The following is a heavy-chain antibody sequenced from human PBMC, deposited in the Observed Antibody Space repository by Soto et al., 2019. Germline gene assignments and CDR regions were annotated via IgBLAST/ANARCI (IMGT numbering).Heavy chain of an antibody. V-gene: IGHV3-30-3*01. CDR3: ARSPSGSYPEFDY. CDR1: GFIFSSYT. J-gene: IGHJ4*02. CDR2: ITYDGSNQ. Sequence: GGSLRLSCAASGFIFSSYTMHWVRQAPGKGLEWVGVITYDGSNQYYADSVKGRFTISRDNSRNMLFLQMNSLRPDDTAVYYCARSPSGSYPEFDYWGQGTLVTVSS. D-gene: IGHD1-26*01.